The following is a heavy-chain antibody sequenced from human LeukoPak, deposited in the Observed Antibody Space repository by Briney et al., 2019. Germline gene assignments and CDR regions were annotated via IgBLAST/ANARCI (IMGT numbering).Heavy chain of an antibody. Sequence: PSETLSLTCTVSGDSISSGAYYWNWVRQSPGKGLEWIGCIHPSGSAHYTPSLESRVTISLDRSNNQFSLKVSSVTAADTAVYYCARLPPLWFGDYGMDVWGQGTTVTVSS. D-gene: IGHD3-10*01. CDR2: IHPSGSA. J-gene: IGHJ6*02. CDR1: GDSISSGAYY. V-gene: IGHV4-30-2*06. CDR3: ARLPPLWFGDYGMDV.